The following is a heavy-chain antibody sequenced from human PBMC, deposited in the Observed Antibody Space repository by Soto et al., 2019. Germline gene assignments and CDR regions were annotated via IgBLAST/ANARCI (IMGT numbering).Heavy chain of an antibody. V-gene: IGHV4-4*02. CDR2: IYRTGSV. CDR1: GGSVNDNNW. CDR3: ARDKGCSNAGCYRVVFDC. Sequence: PSETLSLTCAVSGGSVNDNNWWSWVRQPPGKGLEWIGEIYRTGSVNYNPSLASRVTISVDKSKNQFSLKLMSVTAADTAVYYCARDKGCSNAGCYRVVFDCWGQGTLVTVSS. J-gene: IGHJ4*02. D-gene: IGHD2-2*02.